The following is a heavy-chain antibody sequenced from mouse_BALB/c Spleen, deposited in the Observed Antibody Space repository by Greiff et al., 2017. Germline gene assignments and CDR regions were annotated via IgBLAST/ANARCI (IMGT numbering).Heavy chain of an antibody. CDR2: ISYSGST. Sequence: EVQLQESGPGLVKPSQSLSLTCTVTGYSITSDYAWNWIRQFPGNKLEWMGYISYSGSTSYNPSLKSRISITRDTSKNQFFLQLNSVTTEDTATYYCARESDSSGYVDYAMDYWGQGTSVTVSS. CDR1: GYSITSDYA. V-gene: IGHV3-2*02. CDR3: ARESDSSGYVDYAMDY. D-gene: IGHD3-2*01. J-gene: IGHJ4*01.